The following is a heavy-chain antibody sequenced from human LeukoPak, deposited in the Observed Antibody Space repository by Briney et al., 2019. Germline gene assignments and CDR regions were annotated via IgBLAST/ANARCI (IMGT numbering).Heavy chain of an antibody. Sequence: ASVKVSCKASGYTFTSYYMHWVRQAPGQGLKWMGIINPSGGSTSYAQKFQGRVTMTRDTSTSTVYMELSSLRSEDTAVYYCATSRQLWLQSGPYWGQGTLVTVSS. J-gene: IGHJ4*02. D-gene: IGHD5-18*01. V-gene: IGHV1-46*01. CDR3: ATSRQLWLQSGPY. CDR2: INPSGGST. CDR1: GYTFTSYY.